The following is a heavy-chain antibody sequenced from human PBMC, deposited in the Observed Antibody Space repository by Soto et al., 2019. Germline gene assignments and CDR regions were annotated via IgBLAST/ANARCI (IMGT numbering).Heavy chain of an antibody. D-gene: IGHD5-18*01. CDR1: GFTFSSYG. J-gene: IGHJ4*02. CDR3: ARDRGIQLWFENLYFDY. Sequence: GGSLRLSCAASGFTFSSYGMHWVRQAPGKGLEWVAVIWYDGSNKYYADSVKGRFTISRDNSKNTLYLQMNSLRAEDTAVYYCARDRGIQLWFENLYFDYWGQGTLVTVSS. V-gene: IGHV3-33*01. CDR2: IWYDGSNK.